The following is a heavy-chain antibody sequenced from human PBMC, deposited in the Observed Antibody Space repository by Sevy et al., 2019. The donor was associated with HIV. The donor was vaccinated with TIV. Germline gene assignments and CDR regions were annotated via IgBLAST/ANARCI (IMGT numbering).Heavy chain of an antibody. Sequence: ASVKVSCKASGYTFTSYGISWVRQAPGQGLEWMGWISAYNGNTNYAQKLQGRVTMTTDTSTSTAYMELRSLGSDDTAVYYCAINYYDSSGYYYGWAFDIWGQGTMVTVSS. D-gene: IGHD3-22*01. CDR1: GYTFTSYG. J-gene: IGHJ3*02. V-gene: IGHV1-18*01. CDR2: ISAYNGNT. CDR3: AINYYDSSGYYYGWAFDI.